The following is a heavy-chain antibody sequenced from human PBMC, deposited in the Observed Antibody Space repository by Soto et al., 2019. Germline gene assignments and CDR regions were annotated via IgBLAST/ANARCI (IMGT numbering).Heavy chain of an antibody. V-gene: IGHV4-39*07. J-gene: IGHJ4*02. Sequence: PSETLSLTCTVSGGSISSGGYYWSWIRQPPGKGLEWIGEINHSGSTNYNPSLKSRVTISVDTSKNQFSLKLSSVTAADTAVYYCAATGIAARHFDYWGQGTLVTVSS. CDR2: INHSGST. CDR1: GGSISSGGYY. D-gene: IGHD6-6*01. CDR3: AATGIAARHFDY.